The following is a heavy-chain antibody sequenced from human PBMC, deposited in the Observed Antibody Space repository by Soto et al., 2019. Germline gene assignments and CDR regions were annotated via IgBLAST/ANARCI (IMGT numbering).Heavy chain of an antibody. CDR3: AREGYSSRGYAWGAFDP. CDR1: GGSISSYY. D-gene: IGHD6-13*01. Sequence: QVQLQESGPGLVKPSETLSLTCTVSGGSISSYYWSWIRQPPGKGLEWIGYIYYSGSTNYNPSLKSRGTISVDTSKNPFPLKLRPVTAADTAAYYCAREGYSSRGYAWGAFDPWGQGKMVTVSS. CDR2: IYYSGST. J-gene: IGHJ3*01. V-gene: IGHV4-59*01.